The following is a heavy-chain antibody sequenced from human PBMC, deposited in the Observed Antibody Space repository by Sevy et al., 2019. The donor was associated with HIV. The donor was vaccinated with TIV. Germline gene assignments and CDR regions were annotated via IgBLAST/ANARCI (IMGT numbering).Heavy chain of an antibody. D-gene: IGHD1-26*01. Sequence: GGSLRLSCAASGFTLSSDGMHWVRQAPGKGLEWVAVIWYDGSNKYYADSVKGRFTISRDNSKNTLYLQMNSLRAEDTAVYYCAILHYIYYGMDVWGQGTTVTVSS. J-gene: IGHJ6*02. CDR1: GFTLSSDG. CDR3: AILHYIYYGMDV. V-gene: IGHV3-33*01. CDR2: IWYDGSNK.